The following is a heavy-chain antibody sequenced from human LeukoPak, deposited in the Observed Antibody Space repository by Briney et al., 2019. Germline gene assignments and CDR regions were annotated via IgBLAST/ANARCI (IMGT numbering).Heavy chain of an antibody. CDR1: GGSFSGYY. Sequence: KPSETLSLTCAVYGGSFSGYYWSRIRQPPGKGLEWIGEINHSGSTNYNPSLKSRVTISVDTSKNQFSPKLSSVTAADTAVYYCARGNMIVVVISAFDIWGQGTMVTVSS. V-gene: IGHV4-34*01. J-gene: IGHJ3*02. D-gene: IGHD3-22*01. CDR3: ARGNMIVVVISAFDI. CDR2: INHSGST.